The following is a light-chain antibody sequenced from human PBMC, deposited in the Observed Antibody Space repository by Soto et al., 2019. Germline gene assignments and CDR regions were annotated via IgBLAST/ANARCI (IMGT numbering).Light chain of an antibody. Sequence: QSVLTQPPSASGSPGQSVTISCTGTFNDVGGYNYVSWYQQHPGKAPKVIIYEAYKRPSGVPDRFSGSKSGKTASLTVSGLQADDEADYYCSSYVGNNNLVFGGGTKVTVL. CDR3: SSYVGNNNLV. CDR1: FNDVGGYNY. V-gene: IGLV2-8*01. CDR2: EAY. J-gene: IGLJ3*02.